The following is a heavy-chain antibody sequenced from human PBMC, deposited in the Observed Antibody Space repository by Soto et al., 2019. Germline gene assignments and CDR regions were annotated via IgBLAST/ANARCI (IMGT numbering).Heavy chain of an antibody. D-gene: IGHD1-26*01. V-gene: IGHV3-23*01. J-gene: IGHJ4*02. CDR1: GFTTNKHA. CDR3: XXXXXXQDS. CDR2: IXDSXXXX. Sequence: EVQLFESGGGLIQRGGSLRLSCAVSGFTTNKHAMSWVRQAPEKGLEWVAGIXDSXXXXFYAESVRGRFSISRDGSRXXXXXXXXXXXXXXXXXXXXXXXXXXQDSWGQGTPVTVSS.